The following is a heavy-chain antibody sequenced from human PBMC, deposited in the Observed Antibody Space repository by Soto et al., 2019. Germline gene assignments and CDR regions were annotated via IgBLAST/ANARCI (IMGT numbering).Heavy chain of an antibody. CDR1: GGSFSGYY. CDR3: ARERATGTIFGVVTDYYYYGMDV. J-gene: IGHJ6*02. CDR2: INNSGST. Sequence: SATLSLTYGVYGGSFSGYYWSWIRQPPGKGLEWIGEINNSGSTNYNPSLKSRVTISVDTSKNQVALKLSSVTAAETAVYYCARERATGTIFGVVTDYYYYGMDVWGQGTTVT. V-gene: IGHV4-34*01. D-gene: IGHD3-3*01.